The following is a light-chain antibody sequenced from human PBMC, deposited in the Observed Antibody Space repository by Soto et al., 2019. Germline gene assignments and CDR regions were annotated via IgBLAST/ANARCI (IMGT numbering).Light chain of an antibody. J-gene: IGLJ1*01. V-gene: IGLV2-14*03. CDR2: DVS. Sequence: QSALTQPASVSGSPGQSITISCTGTSSDVGGYNYVSWYQQLPGKAPKLIIYDVSNRPSGVSNRFSASKSANAASLTISGLQAEDEADYYRSSYTSSTTLYVFGTGTKLTVL. CDR1: SSDVGGYNY. CDR3: SSYTSSTTLYV.